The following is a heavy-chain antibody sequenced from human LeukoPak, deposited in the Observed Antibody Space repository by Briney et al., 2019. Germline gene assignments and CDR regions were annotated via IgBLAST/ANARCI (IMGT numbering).Heavy chain of an antibody. CDR3: ARGIDRGFSSGFDP. V-gene: IGHV3-64*01. CDR1: GFTFSSYA. D-gene: IGHD3-10*01. CDR2: ISSNGGST. J-gene: IGHJ5*02. Sequence: GGSLRLSCAASGFTFSSYAMHWVRQAPGKGLEYVSAISSNGGSTYYANSVKGRFTISRDNSKNTPYLQMGSLRAEDMAVYYCARGIDRGFSSGFDPWGQGTLVTVSS.